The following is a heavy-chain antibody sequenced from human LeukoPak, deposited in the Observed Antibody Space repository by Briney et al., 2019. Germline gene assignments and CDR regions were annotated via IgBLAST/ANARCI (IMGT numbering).Heavy chain of an antibody. V-gene: IGHV1-2*02. CDR3: AREFDLPGLDAFDI. D-gene: IGHD3-9*01. Sequence: ASVKVSCKASGYTFTGYYMHWVRQAPGQGLEWMGWINPKSGGTNYAQKFQGRVTMTRDTSISTAYMELSGLRSDDTAMYYCAREFDLPGLDAFDIWGQGTMVTVSS. CDR2: INPKSGGT. J-gene: IGHJ3*02. CDR1: GYTFTGYY.